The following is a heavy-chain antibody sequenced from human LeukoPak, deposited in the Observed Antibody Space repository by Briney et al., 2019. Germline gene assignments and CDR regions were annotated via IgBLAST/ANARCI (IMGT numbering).Heavy chain of an antibody. V-gene: IGHV3-30-3*01. Sequence: PAGSLRLSCAASGFTFSSYALHWVRQAPGKGLEWVAVISYDGSNKYYADSVTGVFSISRDNSKNTLYLQMNSLRAEDTAVYYCARGDRYYDSSGRVYWGQGTLVTVSS. CDR3: ARGDRYYDSSGRVY. J-gene: IGHJ4*02. D-gene: IGHD3-22*01. CDR2: ISYDGSNK. CDR1: GFTFSSYA.